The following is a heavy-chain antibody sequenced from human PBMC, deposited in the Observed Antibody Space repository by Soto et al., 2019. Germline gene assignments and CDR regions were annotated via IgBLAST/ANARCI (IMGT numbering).Heavy chain of an antibody. Sequence: SETLSLTCTVSGGSISSYYWSWIRQPPGKGLEWIGYIYYSGSTNYNPSLKSRVTISVDTSKNQFSLKLSSVTAADTAVYYCARAGDYYFGSGSYDIYFDYWGQGTLVTVSS. J-gene: IGHJ4*02. CDR2: IYYSGST. CDR3: ARAGDYYFGSGSYDIYFDY. CDR1: GGSISSYY. D-gene: IGHD3-10*01. V-gene: IGHV4-59*01.